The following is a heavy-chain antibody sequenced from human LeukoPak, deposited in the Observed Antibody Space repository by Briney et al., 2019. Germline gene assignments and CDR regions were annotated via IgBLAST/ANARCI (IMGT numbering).Heavy chain of an antibody. CDR3: AKSGAYYYDSSGYYHVPDY. D-gene: IGHD3-22*01. V-gene: IGHV3-23*01. CDR2: ISGSGGST. CDR1: GFTFSSYA. Sequence: GGSLRLSCAASGFTFSSYAMSWVRQAPGKGLERVSAISGSGGSTYYADSVKGRFTISRDNSKNTLYLQMNSLRAEDTAVYYCAKSGAYYYDSSGYYHVPDYWGQGTLVTVSS. J-gene: IGHJ4*02.